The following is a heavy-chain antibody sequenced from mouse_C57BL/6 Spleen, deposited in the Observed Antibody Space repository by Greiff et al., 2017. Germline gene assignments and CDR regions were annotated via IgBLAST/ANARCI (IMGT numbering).Heavy chain of an antibody. Sequence: EVQLQESGPGLVKPSQSLSLTCSVTGYSITSGYYWNWIRQFPGNKLEWMGYISYDGSNNYNPSLKNRISITRDTSKNQFFLKLNSVTTEDTATYYCARGRTYYSNYYAMDYWGQGTSVTVSS. V-gene: IGHV3-6*01. CDR3: ARGRTYYSNYYAMDY. J-gene: IGHJ4*01. D-gene: IGHD2-5*01. CDR2: ISYDGSN. CDR1: GYSITSGYY.